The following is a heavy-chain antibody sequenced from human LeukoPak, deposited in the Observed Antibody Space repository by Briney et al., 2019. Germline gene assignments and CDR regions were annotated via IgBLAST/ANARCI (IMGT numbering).Heavy chain of an antibody. V-gene: IGHV3-21*01. J-gene: IGHJ6*02. CDR2: ISSSSSYI. Sequence: GGSLRLSCAASGFTFSSYSMNWVRQAPGKGLEWVSSISSSSSYIYYADSVKGRFTISRDNAKNSLYLQMNSLRAEDTAVYYCARDYDILTTYYYDGMDVWGQGTTVTVSS. CDR3: ARDYDILTTYYYDGMDV. CDR1: GFTFSSYS. D-gene: IGHD3-9*01.